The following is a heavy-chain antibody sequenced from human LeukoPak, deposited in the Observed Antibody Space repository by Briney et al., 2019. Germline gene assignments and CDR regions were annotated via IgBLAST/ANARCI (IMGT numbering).Heavy chain of an antibody. CDR2: ISGSGGST. CDR3: AKRGGFDP. Sequence: GGSLRLSCAASGFTFSSYAMTWVRRAPGKGLEWVSGISGSGGSTYYADSVKGRFTISRDNPKNTLYLQMNSLRVEDTAVYYCAKRGGFDPWGQGTLVTVSS. J-gene: IGHJ5*02. CDR1: GFTFSSYA. V-gene: IGHV3-23*01.